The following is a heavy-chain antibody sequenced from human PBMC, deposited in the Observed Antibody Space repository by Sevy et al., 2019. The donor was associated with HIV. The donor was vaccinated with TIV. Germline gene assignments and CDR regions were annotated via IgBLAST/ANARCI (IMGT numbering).Heavy chain of an antibody. CDR3: ARLRVGYFDY. CDR1: GGSVSSGSYY. Sequence: SQTLSLTCTVPGGSVSSGSYYWSWTRQPPGKGLEWLGYIYYSGSTNYNPSLKSRVTISVDTSKNQFSLKLSSVTAADTAVYYCARLRVGYFDYWGQGTLVTVSS. J-gene: IGHJ4*02. V-gene: IGHV4-61*01. D-gene: IGHD5-12*01. CDR2: IYYSGST.